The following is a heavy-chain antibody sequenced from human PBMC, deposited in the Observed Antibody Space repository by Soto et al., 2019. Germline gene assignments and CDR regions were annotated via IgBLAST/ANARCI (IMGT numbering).Heavy chain of an antibody. Sequence: QVQLVQYETEVKNPGASVKVYCKASGYIFTNYDITWVRPAPGQGLEWMGWVSGYTGNTKYVQKFQDRVTMTTDTATRTVYKERRRLRSDDTAVYYCARFCSAPYVFFGVDFWGQGTPV. J-gene: IGHJ6*02. CDR3: ARFCSAPYVFFGVDF. CDR1: GYIFTNYD. CDR2: VSGYTGNT. V-gene: IGHV1-18*01. D-gene: IGHD3-10*02.